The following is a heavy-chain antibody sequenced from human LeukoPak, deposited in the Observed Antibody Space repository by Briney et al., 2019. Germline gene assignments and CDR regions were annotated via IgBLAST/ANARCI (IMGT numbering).Heavy chain of an antibody. CDR1: GDSVSSNSAT. J-gene: IGHJ3*02. D-gene: IGHD3-9*01. CDR3: ARYVTGDFDI. V-gene: IGHV6-1*01. Sequence: SQTPSLTCAISGDSVSSNSATWNWIRQSPSRGLEWLGRTFYRSKWYNEYAVSVKSRIIVNPDTSTNHFSLQLNSVTPEDTAVYYCARYVTGDFDIWGLGTIVTVSS. CDR2: TFYRSKWYN.